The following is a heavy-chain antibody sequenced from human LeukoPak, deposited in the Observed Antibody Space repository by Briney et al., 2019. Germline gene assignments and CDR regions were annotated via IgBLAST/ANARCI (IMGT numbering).Heavy chain of an antibody. CDR1: GFTFSSYS. Sequence: GDSLRLSCAASGFTFSSYSMNWVRQAPGKGLEWVSSITGSSTYIHYADSVKGRFTISRDNAKNSLYLQMNSLRAEDTAVYYCARCTQYSSAFDAFDIWGQGTMVTVSS. V-gene: IGHV3-21*01. J-gene: IGHJ3*02. CDR2: ITGSSTYI. D-gene: IGHD6-19*01. CDR3: ARCTQYSSAFDAFDI.